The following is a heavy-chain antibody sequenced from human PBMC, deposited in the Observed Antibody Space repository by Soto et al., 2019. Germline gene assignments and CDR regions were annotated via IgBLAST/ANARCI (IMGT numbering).Heavy chain of an antibody. CDR2: ISAYNGDT. V-gene: IGHV1-18*01. Sequence: ASVKVSFKASGYIFAHYGISWVRQAPGQGREWMGWISAYNGDTHYAQSLQGRVTMTTDTSTSTAYMVLRSLRSDDTAVYYCTRDKFEGIYYDSSGYNHWFDPWGQGTLGTASS. CDR3: TRDKFEGIYYDSSGYNHWFDP. J-gene: IGHJ5*02. CDR1: GYIFAHYG. D-gene: IGHD3-22*01.